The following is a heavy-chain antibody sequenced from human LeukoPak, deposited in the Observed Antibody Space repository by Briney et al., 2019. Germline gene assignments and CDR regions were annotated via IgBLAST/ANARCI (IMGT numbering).Heavy chain of an antibody. J-gene: IGHJ4*02. Sequence: GGSLRLSCAASGFTFSSYAMSWVRQAPGKGLEWVSAISGRGGSTYYADSVKGRFTISRDNSKNTLYLQMNSLRAEDTAVYYCAKDLAHCSGGSCYSDSWFYFDYWGQGTLVTVSS. CDR3: AKDLAHCSGGSCYSDSWFYFDY. CDR1: GFTFSSYA. V-gene: IGHV3-23*01. CDR2: ISGRGGST. D-gene: IGHD2-15*01.